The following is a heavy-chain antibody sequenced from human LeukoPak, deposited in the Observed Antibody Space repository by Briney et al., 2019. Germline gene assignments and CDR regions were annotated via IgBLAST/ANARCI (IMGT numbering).Heavy chain of an antibody. CDR3: ARGRSDILTGYYNRFDP. CDR2: MNPNSGNT. Sequence: ASVTVSCKASGYTFTSYDINWVRQAPGQGLEWMGWMNPNSGNTGYAQKFQGRVTMTRNTSISTAYMELSSLRSEDTAVYYCARGRSDILTGYYNRFDPWGQGTLVTVSS. J-gene: IGHJ5*02. CDR1: GYTFTSYD. V-gene: IGHV1-8*01. D-gene: IGHD3-9*01.